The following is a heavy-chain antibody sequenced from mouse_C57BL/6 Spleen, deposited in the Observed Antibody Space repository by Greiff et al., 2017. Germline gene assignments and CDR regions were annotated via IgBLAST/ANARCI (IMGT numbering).Heavy chain of an antibody. J-gene: IGHJ2*01. CDR3: AKHYYNGTSVVYYCDY. D-gene: IGHD1-1*01. Sequence: EVQRVESGGDLVKPGGSLKLSCAASGFTFSSYGMSWVRQTPDKRLEWVATISSGGSYTYYPDSVKGRFTISRDNAKNTLYLQRSSQKSEDTALYYWAKHYYNGTSVVYYCDYWGQGTTLTVSS. CDR2: ISSGGSYT. CDR1: GFTFSSYG. V-gene: IGHV5-6*01.